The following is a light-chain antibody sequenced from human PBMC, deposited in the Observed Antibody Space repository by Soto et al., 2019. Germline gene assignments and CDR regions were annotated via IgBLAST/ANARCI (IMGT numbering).Light chain of an antibody. V-gene: IGLV2-23*01. J-gene: IGLJ2*01. Sequence: QSALTQPASVSGSPGQSITISCTGTSRDVGSYNLVSWYQQHPGKAPKLMIYEGSKRLSGVSNRFSGSKSGNTASLTISGLQAEDEADYYCCSYAGSSTSVVFGGGTKLTVL. CDR3: CSYAGSSTSVV. CDR1: SRDVGSYNL. CDR2: EGS.